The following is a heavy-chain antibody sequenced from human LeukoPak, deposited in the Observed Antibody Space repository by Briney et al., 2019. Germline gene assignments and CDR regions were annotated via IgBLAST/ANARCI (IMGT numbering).Heavy chain of an antibody. CDR3: ALSEVVEMATIGAFDI. J-gene: IGHJ3*02. V-gene: IGHV4-61*02. D-gene: IGHD5-24*01. Sequence: SETLSLTCTVSGGSISSSSYYWSWIRQPAGKGLEWIGRIYTSGSTNYNPSLKSRVTISVDTSKNQFSLKLSSVTAADTAVYYCALSEVVEMATIGAFDIWGQGTMVTVSS. CDR1: GGSISSSSYY. CDR2: IYTSGST.